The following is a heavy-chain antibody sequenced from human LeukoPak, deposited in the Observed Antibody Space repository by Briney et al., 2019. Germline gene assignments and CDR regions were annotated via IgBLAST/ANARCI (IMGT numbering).Heavy chain of an antibody. CDR1: GYTFTSYG. CDR2: INTYNGNT. Sequence: ASVKVSCKASGYTFTSYGISWVRQAPGQGLEWMGWINTYNGNTNYAQKLQGRVTMTTDTSTSTADMELRSPRSDDTAVYYCARDPHEFSSGWSHFEYWGQGTLVTVSS. J-gene: IGHJ4*02. V-gene: IGHV1-18*01. D-gene: IGHD6-19*01. CDR3: ARDPHEFSSGWSHFEY.